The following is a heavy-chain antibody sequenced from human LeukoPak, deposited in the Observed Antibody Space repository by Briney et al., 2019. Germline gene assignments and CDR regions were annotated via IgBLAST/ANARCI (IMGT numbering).Heavy chain of an antibody. Sequence: SETLSLTCTVSGGSISGSSYYWGWIRQPPGKGLEWIGSIYYSGSTYYNPSLKSRVTISVDTSKNQFSLKLSSVTAADTAVYYCARLPVIVGAALEYYYYYMDVWGQGTTVTVSS. D-gene: IGHD1-26*01. CDR3: ARLPVIVGAALEYYYYYMDV. CDR2: IYYSGST. J-gene: IGHJ6*03. V-gene: IGHV4-39*01. CDR1: GGSISGSSYY.